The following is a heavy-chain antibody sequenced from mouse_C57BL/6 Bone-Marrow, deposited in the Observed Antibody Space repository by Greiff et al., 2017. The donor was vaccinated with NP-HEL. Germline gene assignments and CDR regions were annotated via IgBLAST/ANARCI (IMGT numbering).Heavy chain of an antibody. CDR1: GFSLTSYG. V-gene: IGHV2-2*01. J-gene: IGHJ4*01. CDR3: ARNEITTVVAPYYAMDY. Sequence: VQLQQSGPGLVQPSQSLSITCTVSGFSLTSYGVHWVRQSPGKGLEWLGVIWSGGSTDYNAAFISRLSISKDNSKSQVFFKMNSLKADDTAIYYCARNEITTVVAPYYAMDYWGQGTSVTVSS. D-gene: IGHD1-1*01. CDR2: IWSGGST.